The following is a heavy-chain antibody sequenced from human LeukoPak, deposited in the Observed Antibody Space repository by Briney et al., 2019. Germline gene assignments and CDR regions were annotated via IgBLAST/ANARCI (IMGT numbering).Heavy chain of an antibody. CDR2: IRSKANSYAT. Sequence: QAGGSLRLSCAASGFTFSGSAMHWVRQASGKGLEWVGRIRSKANSYATAYAASVKGRFTISRDDSKNTAYLQMNSLKTEDTAVYYCTSVTPGSDFDYWGQGTLVTVSS. CDR3: TSVTPGSDFDY. CDR1: GFTFSGSA. D-gene: IGHD4-17*01. J-gene: IGHJ4*02. V-gene: IGHV3-73*01.